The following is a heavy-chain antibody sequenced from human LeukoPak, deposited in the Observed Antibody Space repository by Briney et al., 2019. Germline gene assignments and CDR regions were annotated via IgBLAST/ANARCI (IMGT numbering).Heavy chain of an antibody. CDR2: IWYDGSNK. V-gene: IGHV3-33*01. CDR1: GFTFSSYG. Sequence: GGSLRLSCAASGFTFSSYGMHWVRQAPGKGLEWVAVIWYDGSNKYYADSVKGRFTISRDNSKNTLYLQMNSLRAEDTAVYYCARERSTVAPPHPFDYWGQGTLVTVSS. D-gene: IGHD4-23*01. J-gene: IGHJ4*02. CDR3: ARERSTVAPPHPFDY.